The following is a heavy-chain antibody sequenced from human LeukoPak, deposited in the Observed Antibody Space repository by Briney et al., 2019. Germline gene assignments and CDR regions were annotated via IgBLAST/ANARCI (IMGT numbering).Heavy chain of an antibody. J-gene: IGHJ6*03. CDR1: GFTFSSYA. D-gene: IGHD2-2*01. Sequence: GGSLRLSCAASGFTFSSYAMSWVRQAPGKGLEWVSAISGSGGSTYYADSVKGRFTISRDNSKNTLYLQMNSLRAEDTAVYYCAKDMVVPAANIPYYYYYYMDVWGKGTTVTVSS. CDR3: AKDMVVPAANIPYYYYYYMDV. V-gene: IGHV3-23*01. CDR2: ISGSGGST.